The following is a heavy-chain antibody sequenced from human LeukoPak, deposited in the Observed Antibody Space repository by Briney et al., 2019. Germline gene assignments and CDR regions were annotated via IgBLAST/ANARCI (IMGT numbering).Heavy chain of an antibody. V-gene: IGHV1-8*02. J-gene: IGHJ4*02. CDR3: ARELNGGDY. CDR2: MNPNSGNT. Sequence: GESLRISCEGSGYSFTSYWIGWVRQMPGKGLEWMEWMNPNSGNTGYAQKFQGRVTMTRNTSISTAYMELSSLRSEDTAVYYCARELNGGDYWGQGTLVTVSS. D-gene: IGHD4-23*01. CDR1: GYSFTSYW.